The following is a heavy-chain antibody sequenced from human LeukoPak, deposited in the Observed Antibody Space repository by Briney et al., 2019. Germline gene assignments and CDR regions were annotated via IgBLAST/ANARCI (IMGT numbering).Heavy chain of an antibody. V-gene: IGHV1-2*02. D-gene: IGHD2-15*01. Sequence: GASVKVSCKASGYTFTGYYMHWVRQAPGQGLEWMGWINPNSGGTNYAQKFQGRVTMTRDTSISTAYMELSRLRSDDTAVYYCARSAPYCSGGSCHYNWFDPWGQGTLVTVSS. J-gene: IGHJ5*02. CDR2: INPNSGGT. CDR3: ARSAPYCSGGSCHYNWFDP. CDR1: GYTFTGYY.